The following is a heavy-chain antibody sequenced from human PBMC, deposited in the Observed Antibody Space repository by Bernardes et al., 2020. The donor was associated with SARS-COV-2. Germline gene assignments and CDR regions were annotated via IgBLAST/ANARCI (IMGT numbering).Heavy chain of an antibody. J-gene: IGHJ6*02. V-gene: IGHV1-69*04. CDR2: ILPIPGIA. CDR3: ARAENGGDYYYYGMDV. D-gene: IGHD2-21*01. Sequence: SPTLSCHTPGPTFSSSSISWLRHAPGQGLEWMGRILPIPGIANYAQKFQGRVTITADQSTSTAYMELSSLGSEDTAVYYCARAENGGDYYYYGMDVWGQGTTVTVSS. CDR1: GPTFSSSS.